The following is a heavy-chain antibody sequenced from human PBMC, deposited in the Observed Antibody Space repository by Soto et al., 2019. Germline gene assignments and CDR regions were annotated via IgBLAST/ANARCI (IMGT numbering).Heavy chain of an antibody. Sequence: GGSLRLSCAASGFTFSSYAMSWVRQAPGKGLEWVTGISGSGGTTYYADSVKGRFTISRDNSKNTLYLQMNSLRADDTAVYYCAKRGSDFRGFDYWGQGTLVTVSS. J-gene: IGHJ4*02. CDR1: GFTFSSYA. CDR2: ISGSGGTT. D-gene: IGHD5-12*01. V-gene: IGHV3-23*01. CDR3: AKRGSDFRGFDY.